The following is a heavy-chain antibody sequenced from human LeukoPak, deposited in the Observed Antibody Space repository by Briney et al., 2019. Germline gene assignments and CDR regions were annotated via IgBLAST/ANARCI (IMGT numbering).Heavy chain of an antibody. V-gene: IGHV4-59*01. Sequence: SETLSLTCTVSGGSISSYYWSWIRQPPGKGLEWIGYDYYSGSTNYNPSLKSRVTISVDTSKNQFSLKLSSVTAADTAVYYCARVPHSSSYYGMDVWGQGPRSPSP. J-gene: IGHJ6*02. CDR1: GGSISSYY. D-gene: IGHD6-6*01. CDR2: DYYSGST. CDR3: ARVPHSSSYYGMDV.